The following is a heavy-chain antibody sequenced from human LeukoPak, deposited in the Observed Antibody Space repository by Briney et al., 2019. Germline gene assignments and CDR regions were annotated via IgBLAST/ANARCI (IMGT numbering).Heavy chain of an antibody. V-gene: IGHV4-39*07. CDR3: ARKRDYDFWSGYRKGGGFDP. J-gene: IGHJ5*02. D-gene: IGHD3-3*01. CDR1: GGSIRSSYYY. CDR2: IYDSGST. Sequence: SETLSLTCTVSGGSIRSSYYYWGWIRQPPGKGLEWIGSIYDSGSTNYNPSLKSRVTISVDTSKNQFSLKLSSVTAADTAEYYCARKRDYDFWSGYRKGGGFDPWGQGTLVTVSS.